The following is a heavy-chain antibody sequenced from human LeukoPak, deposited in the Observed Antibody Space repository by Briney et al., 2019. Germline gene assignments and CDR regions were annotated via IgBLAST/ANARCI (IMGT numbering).Heavy chain of an antibody. Sequence: PSETLSLTCAVSGVSLTGYYWSWLRQTPGKGLEWIGSIFYSGSTYYNPSLKGRVTMSVDTSKNQFSLKLSSVTAADTALYYCARDGFRTADSNSIDYWGQGTLVTVSS. CDR2: IFYSGST. J-gene: IGHJ4*02. D-gene: IGHD5-12*01. CDR3: ARDGFRTADSNSIDY. V-gene: IGHV4-39*07. CDR1: GVSLTGYY.